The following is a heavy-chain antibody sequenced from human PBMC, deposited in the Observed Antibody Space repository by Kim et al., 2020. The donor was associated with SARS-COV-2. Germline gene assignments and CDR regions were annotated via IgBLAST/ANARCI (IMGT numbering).Heavy chain of an antibody. Sequence: SETLSLTCTVSGGSISSYYWSWIRQPPGKGLEWIGYIYYSGSTNYNPSLKSRVTISVDTSKNQFSLKLSSVTAADMAVYYCAGGSPILRYFGWSHHNCAPRDVWGQGTTVTVSS. CDR2: IYYSGST. V-gene: IGHV4-59*13. D-gene: IGHD3-9*01. CDR3: AGGSPILRYFGWSHHNCAPRDV. J-gene: IGHJ6*02. CDR1: GGSISSYY.